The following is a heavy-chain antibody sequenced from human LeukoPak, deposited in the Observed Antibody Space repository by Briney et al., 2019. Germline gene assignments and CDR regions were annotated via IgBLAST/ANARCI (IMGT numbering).Heavy chain of an antibody. CDR3: ARGSSGWYHPNYFDY. CDR1: GGTFSSYA. D-gene: IGHD6-19*01. V-gene: IGHV1-69*01. J-gene: IGHJ4*02. Sequence: SVKVSCKASGGTFSSYAISWVRQAPGQGLEWMGGIIPIFGTANYAQKFQGRVTITADEPTSTAYMELSSLRSEDTAVYYCARGSSGWYHPNYFDYWGQGTLVTVSS. CDR2: IIPIFGTA.